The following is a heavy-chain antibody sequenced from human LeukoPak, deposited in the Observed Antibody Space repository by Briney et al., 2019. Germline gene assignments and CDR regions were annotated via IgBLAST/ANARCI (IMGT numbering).Heavy chain of an antibody. Sequence: ASVKVSCKVTGYTLTELSMHWVRQAPGKGLEWMGGFDPEDGETTYAQKFQGRVTMTKDTSTDIAYMELSSLRSEDTAVYYCATDKETQLALNYWGQGTLVTVSS. J-gene: IGHJ4*02. D-gene: IGHD3-3*02. CDR1: GYTLTELS. CDR3: ATDKETQLALNY. V-gene: IGHV1-24*01. CDR2: FDPEDGET.